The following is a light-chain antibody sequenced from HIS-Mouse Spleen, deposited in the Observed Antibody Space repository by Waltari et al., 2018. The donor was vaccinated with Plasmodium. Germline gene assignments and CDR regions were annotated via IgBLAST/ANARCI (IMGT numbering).Light chain of an antibody. Sequence: ELVMTQSPATLSVSPGERATLSSRASQSVSSNLSWYQQKPGQAPRLLIYGASTRATGIPARFSGSGSGTEFTLTISSLQSEDFAVYYCQQYNNWSFTFGPGTKVDIK. V-gene: IGKV3-15*01. CDR2: GAS. J-gene: IGKJ3*01. CDR3: QQYNNWSFT. CDR1: QSVSSN.